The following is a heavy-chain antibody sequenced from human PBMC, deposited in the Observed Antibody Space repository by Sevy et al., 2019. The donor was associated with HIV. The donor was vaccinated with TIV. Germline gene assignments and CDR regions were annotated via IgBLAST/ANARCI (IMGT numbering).Heavy chain of an antibody. CDR3: AKDRCTGDVCKNYYYALDI. J-gene: IGHJ6*02. CDR2: ISKDGRTK. D-gene: IGHD2-8*02. CDR1: GFTFNSYA. V-gene: IGHV3-30*18. Sequence: GGSLRLSCAASGFTFNSYAMHWVRQAPGKGLEWVAVISKDGRTKYYAESVKGRFTISRDNSKNTLNLQMNSLRAEDTAVFYYAKDRCTGDVCKNYYYALDIWGQGTTVTVSS.